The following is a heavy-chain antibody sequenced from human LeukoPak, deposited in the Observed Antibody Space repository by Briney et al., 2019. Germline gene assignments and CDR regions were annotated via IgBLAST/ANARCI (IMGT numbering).Heavy chain of an antibody. D-gene: IGHD3-3*01. J-gene: IGHJ4*02. CDR1: GYTLTELS. V-gene: IGHV1-24*01. CDR3: VAELRFLEWLGNY. CDR2: FDPEDGET. Sequence: SVKVSCKVSGYTLTELSMHWVRQAPGKGLEWMGGFDPEDGETIYAQKFQGRGTMTEDTSTDTAYMELSSLRSEDTAVYYCVAELRFLEWLGNYWGQGTLVTVSS.